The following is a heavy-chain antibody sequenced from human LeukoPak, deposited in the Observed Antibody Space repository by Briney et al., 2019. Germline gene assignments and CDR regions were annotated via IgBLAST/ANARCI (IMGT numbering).Heavy chain of an antibody. D-gene: IGHD4-23*01. J-gene: IGHJ4*02. CDR2: ISGSGRDT. V-gene: IGHV3-23*01. CDR1: GFTFSNHD. CDR3: AKDVSTVVVADEY. Sequence: GGSLRLSCAASGFTFSNHDLTWVRQAPGKGLEWVSAISGSGRDTFYADSVKGRFTISRDNINNILYLQMNGLRAEDTAVYYCAKDVSTVVVADEYWGQGTLVTVSS.